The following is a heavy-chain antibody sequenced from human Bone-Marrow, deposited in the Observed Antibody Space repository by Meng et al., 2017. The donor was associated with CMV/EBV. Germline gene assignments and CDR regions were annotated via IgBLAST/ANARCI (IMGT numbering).Heavy chain of an antibody. V-gene: IGHV4-34*01. J-gene: IGHJ5*02. D-gene: IGHD1-7*01. CDR2: INHSGST. CDR1: SFSGYY. CDR3: ARGVPHWYNWNYVVVGWFDP. Sequence: SFSGYYWSWIRQPPGKGLEWIGEINHSGSTNYTPSLKSRVTISVDTSKNQFSLKLSSVTAADTAVYYCARGVPHWYNWNYVVVGWFDPWGQGTLVTVSS.